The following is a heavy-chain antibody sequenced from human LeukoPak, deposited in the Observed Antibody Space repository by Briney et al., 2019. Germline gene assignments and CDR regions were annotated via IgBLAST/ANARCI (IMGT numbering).Heavy chain of an antibody. D-gene: IGHD1-14*01. Sequence: PGGSLRLSCAACGFTFSDHYMDWVRQAPGKGLEWVGRTRNKANSYTTEYAASVKGRFTISRDDSKNSLYLQMNSLKTEDTAVYYCARSYSSGITRDFGAFDIWGQGTMVTVSS. V-gene: IGHV3-72*01. J-gene: IGHJ3*02. CDR1: GFTFSDHY. CDR3: ARSYSSGITRDFGAFDI. CDR2: TRNKANSYTT.